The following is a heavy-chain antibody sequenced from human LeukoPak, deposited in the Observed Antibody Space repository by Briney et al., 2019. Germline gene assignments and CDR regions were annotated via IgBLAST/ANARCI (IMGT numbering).Heavy chain of an antibody. CDR2: IYYSGST. J-gene: IGHJ5*02. CDR1: GGSISSGGYY. D-gene: IGHD3-22*01. V-gene: IGHV4-31*03. CDR3: ARTSGYYPNWFDP. Sequence: SQTLSLTCTVSGGSISSGGYYWSWIRQHPGKGLEWIGYIYYSGSTYYNPSLKSRVTISVDTSKNQFSLKLSSVTAADTAVYYCARTSGYYPNWFDPWGQGTLVTVSS.